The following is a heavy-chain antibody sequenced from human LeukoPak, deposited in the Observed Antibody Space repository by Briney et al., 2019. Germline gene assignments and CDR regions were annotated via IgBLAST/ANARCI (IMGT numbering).Heavy chain of an antibody. CDR2: IYYSGST. J-gene: IGHJ4*02. CDR1: GGSISSGGYY. CDR3: ARESVIVRNLDY. V-gene: IGHV4-31*03. D-gene: IGHD2-21*01. Sequence: PSETLSLTCTVSGGSISSGGYYWSWIRHHPGKGLEWIGYIYYSGSTYYNPSLKSRVTISVDTSKNQFSLKLSSVTAADTAVYYCARESVIVRNLDYWGQGTLVTVSS.